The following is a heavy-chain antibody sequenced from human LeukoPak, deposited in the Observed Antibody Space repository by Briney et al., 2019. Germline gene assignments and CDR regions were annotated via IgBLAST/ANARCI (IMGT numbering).Heavy chain of an antibody. D-gene: IGHD5-24*01. V-gene: IGHV3-21*01. J-gene: IGHJ4*02. Sequence: PGGPLRLSCAASGFTFSSYSMNWVRQPPGKELEWVSSISSSSSYIYYADSVKGRFTISRDNAENSLYLQMNSLRAEDTAVYYCARDAGWLQFIFDYWGQGTLVTVSS. CDR3: ARDAGWLQFIFDY. CDR2: ISSSSSYI. CDR1: GFTFSSYS.